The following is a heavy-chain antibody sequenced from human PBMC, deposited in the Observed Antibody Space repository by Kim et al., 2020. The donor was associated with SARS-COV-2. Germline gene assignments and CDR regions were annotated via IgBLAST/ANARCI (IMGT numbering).Heavy chain of an antibody. J-gene: IGHJ6*02. D-gene: IGHD2-2*02. CDR3: ARDRIGYCSSTSCYIDYCGMVV. CDR1: EFTFSSYS. CDR2: ISSSSSYI. V-gene: IGHV3-21*01. Sequence: GGSLRLSCAASEFTFSSYSMNWVRQAPGKGLEWVSSISSSSSYIYYADSVKGRFTISRDNAKNSLYLQMNSLRADDTAVYYCARDRIGYCSSTSCYIDYCGMVVCGQGTTCTASS.